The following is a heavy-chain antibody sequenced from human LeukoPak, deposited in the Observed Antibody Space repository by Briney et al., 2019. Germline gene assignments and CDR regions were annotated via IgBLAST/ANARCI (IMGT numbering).Heavy chain of an antibody. D-gene: IGHD3-10*01. Sequence: GGSLRLSCAASGFTFSSYGMHWVRQAPGKGLEWVAVIWYDGSNKYYADSVKGRFTISRDNSKNTLYLQMNSLRAEDTAVYYCARAPPGVRPFDYWGQGRLVTVSS. V-gene: IGHV3-33*01. CDR1: GFTFSSYG. J-gene: IGHJ4*02. CDR2: IWYDGSNK. CDR3: ARAPPGVRPFDY.